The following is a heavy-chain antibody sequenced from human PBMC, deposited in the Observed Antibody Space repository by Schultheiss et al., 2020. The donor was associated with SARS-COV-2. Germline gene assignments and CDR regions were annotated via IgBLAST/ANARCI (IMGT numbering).Heavy chain of an antibody. J-gene: IGHJ6*02. V-gene: IGHV3-66*03. D-gene: IGHD3-10*01. CDR1: GFTFSDYY. CDR2: IYSCGST. CDR3: ARGAYGLGSHSYNFYGMDV. Sequence: GGSLRLSCAASGFTFSDYYMSWIRQAPGKGLEWVSVIYSCGSTYYADSVKGRFTISRDNSKNTLSLQMHSLRPDDTAVYYCARGAYGLGSHSYNFYGMDVWGQGTRVTVSS.